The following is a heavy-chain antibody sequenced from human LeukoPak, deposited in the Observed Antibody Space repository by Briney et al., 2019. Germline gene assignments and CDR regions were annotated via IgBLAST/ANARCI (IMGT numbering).Heavy chain of an antibody. D-gene: IGHD4-17*01. CDR2: IIPIFGTA. CDR3: ARERSDYGDLYGMDV. J-gene: IGHJ6*02. V-gene: IGHV1-69*13. CDR1: EGTFSSYA. Sequence: SVKVSCKASEGTFSSYAISWVRQAPGQGLEWMGGIIPIFGTANYAQKFQGRVTITADESTSTAYMELSSLRSEDTAVYYCARERSDYGDLYGMDVWGQGTTVTVSS.